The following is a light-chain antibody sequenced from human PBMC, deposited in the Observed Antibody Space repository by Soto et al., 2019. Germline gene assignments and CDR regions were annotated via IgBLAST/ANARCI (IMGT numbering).Light chain of an antibody. CDR3: QQYNSYSPWT. Sequence: DFRRTQSPSTLPAPVGDGVPITCRASQKIISGLACDQQKPGKPPKLLIYKASSLESGVPSRFSGSGSGTEFTLTISSLQPDDFATYYCQQYNSYSPWTFGQGTKVEIK. V-gene: IGKV1-5*03. J-gene: IGKJ1*01. CDR1: QKIISG. CDR2: KAS.